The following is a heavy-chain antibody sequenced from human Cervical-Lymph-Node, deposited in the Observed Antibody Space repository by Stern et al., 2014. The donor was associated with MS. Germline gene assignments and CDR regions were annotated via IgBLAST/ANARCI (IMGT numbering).Heavy chain of an antibody. V-gene: IGHV1-46*01. D-gene: IGHD6-6*01. CDR2: INPSGGST. J-gene: IGHJ6*02. CDR1: GYTFPAHY. CDR3: ARTKDSSIAARPGEYHYVGMDV. Sequence: QVPLVQSGAEVKKPAASVKISCKASGYTFPAHYMHWVRQAPGPGLEWMGLINPSGGSTTCSQKFQCRVTMTRDTSTSTVHMELSSLRSEDTAVYFCARTKDSSIAARPGEYHYVGMDVWGQGTTVTVPS.